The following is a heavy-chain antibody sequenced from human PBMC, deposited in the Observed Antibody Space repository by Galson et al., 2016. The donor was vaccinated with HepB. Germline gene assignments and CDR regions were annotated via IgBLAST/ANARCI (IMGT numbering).Heavy chain of an antibody. D-gene: IGHD4-23*01. J-gene: IGHJ3*01. Sequence: SVKVSCKASGGTFSSYPISWVRQAPGLGLEWMGGIMPIYGTANYAQKFQGRVTITADKSAAMGYMELNSLRPDDTAMYYCARDGIEGGGPDAFDLWGQGTMVIVSS. V-gene: IGHV1-69*06. CDR3: ARDGIEGGGPDAFDL. CDR2: IMPIYGTA. CDR1: GGTFSSYP.